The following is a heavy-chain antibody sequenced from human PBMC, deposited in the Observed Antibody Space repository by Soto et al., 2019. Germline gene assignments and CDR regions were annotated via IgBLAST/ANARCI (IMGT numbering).Heavy chain of an antibody. D-gene: IGHD2-8*02. CDR3: ARDKITGPFDY. J-gene: IGHJ4*02. V-gene: IGHV4-34*01. CDR2: INHSGST. Sequence: QVQLQQWGAGLLKPSETLSLTCAVYGGSFSGYSWTWIRQPPGTGLEWIGEINHSGSTNYNPSLKSRVTISVDTSKNQFSLKLTSVTAADTAVYYCARDKITGPFDYWGQGTLVTVSS. CDR1: GGSFSGYS.